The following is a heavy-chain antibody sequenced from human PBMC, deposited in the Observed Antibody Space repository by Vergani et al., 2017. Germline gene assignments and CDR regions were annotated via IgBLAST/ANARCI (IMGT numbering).Heavy chain of an antibody. CDR1: GFSFNTYG. V-gene: IGHV3-30*02. CDR3: ARKRGVERYYYYMDV. CDR2: IGYDGRIK. J-gene: IGHJ6*03. Sequence: QVQLVETGGGVVQPGGSLRLYCATSGFSFNTYGAHWVRQAPGKGLEWVAFIGYDGRIKYNVDSVKGRFTISRDTSKKTLSLQMRSLRADDTAVYYCARKRGVERYYYYMDVWGKGTTVTVSS.